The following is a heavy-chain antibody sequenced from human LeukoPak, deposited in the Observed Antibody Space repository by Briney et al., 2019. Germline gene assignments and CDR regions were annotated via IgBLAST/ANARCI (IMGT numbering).Heavy chain of an antibody. J-gene: IGHJ3*02. CDR2: MNPNSGNT. Sequence: ASVKVSCKASGYTFTSYDINWVRQATGQGLEWMGWMNPNSGNTGYAQKFQGRVTMARNTSISTAYMELSSLRSEDTAVYYCASRDAHNFEVYYGFDNWGQGTMVTVSA. CDR3: ASRDAHNFEVYYGFDN. V-gene: IGHV1-8*01. CDR1: GYTFTSYD. D-gene: IGHD5-24*01.